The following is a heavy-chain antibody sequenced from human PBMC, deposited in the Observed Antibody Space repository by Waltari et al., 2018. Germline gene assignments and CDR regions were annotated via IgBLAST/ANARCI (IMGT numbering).Heavy chain of an antibody. Sequence: QVQLQESGPGLVKPSQTLSLTCTVSGGSISSGSYYWSWIRQPAGKGLEWIGRIYTSGSTNYNPSLKSRVTISVDTSKNQFSLKLSSVTAADTAVYYCARDGSSGYYDGWGQGTLVTVSS. D-gene: IGHD3-22*01. CDR2: IYTSGST. CDR1: GGSISSGSYY. J-gene: IGHJ4*02. V-gene: IGHV4-61*02. CDR3: ARDGSSGYYDG.